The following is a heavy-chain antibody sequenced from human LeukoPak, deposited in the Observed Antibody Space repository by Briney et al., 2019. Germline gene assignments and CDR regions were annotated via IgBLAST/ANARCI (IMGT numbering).Heavy chain of an antibody. D-gene: IGHD6-13*01. Sequence: GGSLRLSCAASGFTFSSYRMSWVRQAPGKGLEWVANIKQDGSEKYYVDSVKGRFTISRDNAKNSLCLQMNSLRAEDTAVYYCARLEFSSRDAFDIWGQGTMVTVSS. V-gene: IGHV3-7*01. CDR2: IKQDGSEK. CDR1: GFTFSSYR. J-gene: IGHJ3*02. CDR3: ARLEFSSRDAFDI.